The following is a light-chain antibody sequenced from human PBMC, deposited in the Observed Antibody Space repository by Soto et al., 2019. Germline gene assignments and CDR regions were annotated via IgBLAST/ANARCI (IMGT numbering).Light chain of an antibody. CDR2: DAS. V-gene: IGKV3-20*01. Sequence: EIVLTQSPGTLSLSPGARAPLSCGARQSVTSNYLAWYQQNPGQAPRLLIYDASNRATGIPARFSGSGSGTDFTLTISRLEPEDFAVYYCQHFGSSPPWPFGQGTKVDIK. J-gene: IGKJ1*01. CDR1: QSVTSNY. CDR3: QHFGSSPPWP.